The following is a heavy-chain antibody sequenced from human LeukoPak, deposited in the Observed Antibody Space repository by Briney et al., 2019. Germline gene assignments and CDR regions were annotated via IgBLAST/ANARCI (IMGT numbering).Heavy chain of an antibody. CDR3: ARYTVVAHSFDP. D-gene: IGHD2-2*01. Sequence: PSETLSLTCAVYGGSFSGYYWSWIRQHPGKGLEWIGYIYYSGSTYYNPSLKSRVIISVDTSKNQFSLKLSSVTAADTAVYYCARYTVVAHSFDPWGQGTLVTVSS. CDR2: IYYSGST. V-gene: IGHV4-31*11. CDR1: GGSFSGYY. J-gene: IGHJ5*02.